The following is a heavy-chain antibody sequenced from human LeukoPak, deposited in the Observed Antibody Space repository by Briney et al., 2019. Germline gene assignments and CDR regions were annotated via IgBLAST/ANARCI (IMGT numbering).Heavy chain of an antibody. CDR3: ARSGYSSGWRFDY. CDR1: GLTISDYY. V-gene: IGHV3-72*01. J-gene: IGHJ4*02. D-gene: IGHD5-18*01. Sequence: GGSLRLSCAASGLTISDYYMDWVRRAPGRGLEWVGRTRNKANSYTTQYAASVKGRFTISRDDSKNSFFLQMNSLQTEDTAVYYCARSGYSSGWRFDYWGQGALVAVSP. CDR2: TRNKANSYTT.